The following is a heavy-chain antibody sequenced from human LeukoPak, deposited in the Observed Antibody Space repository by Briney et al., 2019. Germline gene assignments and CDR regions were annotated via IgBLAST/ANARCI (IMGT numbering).Heavy chain of an antibody. D-gene: IGHD4-11*01. CDR2: IHPSGST. CDR1: GGSHSGQY. CDR3: ARGYDYSKTGY. J-gene: IGHJ4*02. Sequence: PSETLSLTCAVHGGSHSGQYWRWIREPPGKGVEWVGEIHPSGSTNYNPSLERRVIISLDTSKNQFSLMLSSVTAADTALYYCARGYDYSKTGYWGQGTLVTVSS. V-gene: IGHV4-34*01.